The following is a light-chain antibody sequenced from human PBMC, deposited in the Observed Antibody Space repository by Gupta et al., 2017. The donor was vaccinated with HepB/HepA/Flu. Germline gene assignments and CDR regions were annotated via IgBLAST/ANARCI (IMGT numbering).Light chain of an antibody. V-gene: IGLV6-57*03. J-gene: IGLJ2*01. CDR2: EKT. Sequence: NFMLTQPHSVSESPGKTVTISCTRSSGSIASNYVQWYQQRPGSAPRPVSCEKTERPSGVPDRFSCSVDSSSNSASLTISGLKTEDEADYYCQSYETSKLVVFGGGTKLTVL. CDR1: SGSIASNY. CDR3: QSYETSKLVV.